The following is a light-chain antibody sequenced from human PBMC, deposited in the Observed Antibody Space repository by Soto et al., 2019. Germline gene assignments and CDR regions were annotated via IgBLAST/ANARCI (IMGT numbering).Light chain of an antibody. Sequence: QSVLTQPPSVSGAPGQRVTISCTGSSSNIGAGYDVHWYQQRPGTAPKLLIYGNSNRPSGVPDRFSGSKSGTSASLAITGLQAEDEADYYCQSYDSSLSAGVFGGGTQLTVL. CDR3: QSYDSSLSAGV. CDR1: SSNIGAGYD. V-gene: IGLV1-40*01. J-gene: IGLJ3*02. CDR2: GNS.